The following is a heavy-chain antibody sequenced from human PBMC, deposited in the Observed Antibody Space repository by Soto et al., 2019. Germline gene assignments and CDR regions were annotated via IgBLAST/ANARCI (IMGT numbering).Heavy chain of an antibody. Sequence: EVQLVESGGGLVQPGGSLRLSCAASGFTFSNYGMNWARQAPGRGLEWVTHINAPGETKSYSDSVKGRFTISRDDAKNSLYLQMNSLTADDTAIYSCARDPEGINDFDYWGQGTLVTVSS. CDR1: GFTFSNYG. CDR3: ARDPEGINDFDY. D-gene: IGHD2-21*01. J-gene: IGHJ4*02. CDR2: INAPGETK. V-gene: IGHV3-48*04.